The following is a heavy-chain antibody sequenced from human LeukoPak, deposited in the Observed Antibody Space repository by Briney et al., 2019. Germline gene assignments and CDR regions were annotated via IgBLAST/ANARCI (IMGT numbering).Heavy chain of an antibody. CDR3: ARGGFNYDFDY. J-gene: IGHJ4*02. CDR1: GXTFSSYW. V-gene: IGHV3-74*01. D-gene: IGHD5-18*01. Sequence: GGSLRLSCAASGXTFSSYWMHWVRQAPGKGLVWVSRINSDGSSTNYADSVKGRFTISRDNAKNTLYLQMSSLRAEDTAVYYCARGGFNYDFDYWGQGTLVTVSS. CDR2: INSDGSST.